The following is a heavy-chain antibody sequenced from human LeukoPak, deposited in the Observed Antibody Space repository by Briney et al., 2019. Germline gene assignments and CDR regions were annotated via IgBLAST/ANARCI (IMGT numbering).Heavy chain of an antibody. J-gene: IGHJ5*02. CDR1: GGSFSGYY. V-gene: IGHV4-34*01. CDR3: ARRRYYYGSGSYYKGPTWFDP. CDR2: INHSGST. D-gene: IGHD3-10*01. Sequence: SETLSLTCAVHGGSFSGYYWSWIRQPPGKGLEWIGEINHSGSTNYNPSLKSRVTISVDTSKNQFSLKLSSVTAADTAVYYCARRRYYYGSGSYYKGPTWFDPWGQGTLVTVSS.